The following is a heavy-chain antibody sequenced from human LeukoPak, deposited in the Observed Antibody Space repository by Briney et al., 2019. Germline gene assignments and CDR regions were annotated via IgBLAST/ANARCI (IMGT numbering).Heavy chain of an antibody. CDR2: ISGSGGST. J-gene: IGHJ6*02. D-gene: IGHD6-19*01. V-gene: IGHV3-23*01. Sequence: GGSLRLSCAASGFTFSSYARSWVRQAPGKGLEWVSVISGSGGSTYYADSVKGRFTISRDNSKNTLYLQMNSLRAEDTAVYYCAKGAVAGYYYYGMDVWGQGTTVTVS. CDR3: AKGAVAGYYYYGMDV. CDR1: GFTFSSYA.